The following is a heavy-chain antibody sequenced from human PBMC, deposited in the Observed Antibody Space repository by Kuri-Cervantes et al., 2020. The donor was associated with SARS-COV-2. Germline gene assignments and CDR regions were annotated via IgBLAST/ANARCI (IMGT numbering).Heavy chain of an antibody. J-gene: IGHJ4*02. CDR3: ARDPSYQLLDGYYFDY. Sequence: GESLKISCAASGFTFSIYAMSWVRQAPGKGLEWVSSISGSGGSTYYADSVKGQFTISRDNSKNTLYLQMSSLRTEDTAVHYCARDPSYQLLDGYYFDYWGQGTLVTVSS. CDR1: GFTFSIYA. D-gene: IGHD2-2*01. V-gene: IGHV3-23*01. CDR2: ISGSGGST.